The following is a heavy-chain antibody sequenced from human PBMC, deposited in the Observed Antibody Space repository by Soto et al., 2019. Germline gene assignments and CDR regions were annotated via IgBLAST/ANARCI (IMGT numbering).Heavy chain of an antibody. CDR3: AKVADSVVVPAAIPDY. Sequence: GGSLRLSCAASGFTFSSYWMHWVRQAPGKGQGWVSRINTDGSSTTYADSVKGRFTISRDNTKNTLYLQMNSLRAEDTAVYYYAKVADSVVVPAAIPDYWGQGTMVTSPQ. CDR1: GFTFSSYW. J-gene: IGHJ4*02. D-gene: IGHD2-2*01. V-gene: IGHV3-74*01. CDR2: INTDGSST.